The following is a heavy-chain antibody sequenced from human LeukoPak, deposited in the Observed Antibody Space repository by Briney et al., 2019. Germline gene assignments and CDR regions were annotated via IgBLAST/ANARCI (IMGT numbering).Heavy chain of an antibody. CDR3: ARGVAAAGPTPLYYFDY. J-gene: IGHJ4*02. V-gene: IGHV1-18*01. D-gene: IGHD6-13*01. Sequence: ASVKVSCKASGYSFTSYGITWVRRAPGQGLEWMGWISGYNGNTRYAQKFQGRVTITADESTSTAYMELSSLRSEDTAVYYCARGVAAAGPTPLYYFDYWGQGTLVTVSS. CDR2: ISGYNGNT. CDR1: GYSFTSYG.